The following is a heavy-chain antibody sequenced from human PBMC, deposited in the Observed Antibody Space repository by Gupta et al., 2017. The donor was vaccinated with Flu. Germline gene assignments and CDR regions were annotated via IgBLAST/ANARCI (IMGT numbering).Heavy chain of an antibody. CDR3: LTAMTTWGY. Sequence: EVQLVESGGGLVQPGGSLTVSCAASGLSFSVSAMHWVRQAPGKGLEGVGRIRSKANNYATAYAASVKGRFTISRDDSKNTAYLQMNSLKIEDTAVYYCLTAMTTWGYWGQGTLVTVSS. D-gene: IGHD4-17*01. V-gene: IGHV3-73*02. CDR1: GLSFSVSA. J-gene: IGHJ4*02. CDR2: IRSKANNYAT.